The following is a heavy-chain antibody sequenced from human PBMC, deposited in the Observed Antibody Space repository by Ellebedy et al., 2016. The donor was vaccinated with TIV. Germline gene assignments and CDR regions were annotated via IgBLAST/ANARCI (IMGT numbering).Heavy chain of an antibody. J-gene: IGHJ5*02. CDR2: ISSSGGTI. D-gene: IGHD1-14*01. CDR1: GFIFSDYY. Sequence: GGSLRLSCAASGFIFSDYYMSWIRQAPGKGLECVSYISSSGGTIYYADTVKGRFTISRDNAKNSLYFQMNSLRAEDTAVYYCARDTRFIDHQYNWFDPWGQGTLVTVS. CDR3: ARDTRFIDHQYNWFDP. V-gene: IGHV3-11*01.